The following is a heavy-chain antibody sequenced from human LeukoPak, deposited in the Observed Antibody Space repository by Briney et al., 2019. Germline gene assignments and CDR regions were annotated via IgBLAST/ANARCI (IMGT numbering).Heavy chain of an antibody. CDR1: GFTFSSYA. V-gene: IGHV3-23*01. Sequence: GGSLRLSCAASGFTFSSYAVSWVRQAPGKGLEWVSAISGSGGSTYYADSVKGRFTISRDNSKNTLYLQMNSLRAEDTAAYYCAKQTRPQLERRLGFDYWGQGTLVTVSS. CDR2: ISGSGGST. D-gene: IGHD1-1*01. J-gene: IGHJ4*02. CDR3: AKQTRPQLERRLGFDY.